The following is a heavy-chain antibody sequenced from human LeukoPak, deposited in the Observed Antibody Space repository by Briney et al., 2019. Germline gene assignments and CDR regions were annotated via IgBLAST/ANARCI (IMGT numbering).Heavy chain of an antibody. V-gene: IGHV4-34*01. D-gene: IGHD3-9*01. CDR1: GGSLSGYY. CDR2: IHHSGST. CDR3: ARSGRYFETQ. Sequence: SETLSLTCAVYGGSLSGYYWSWTRQPPGRGLEWIGEIHHSGSTNYNASLKSRVTISVDTSKNQFSLKLSSVTAADTAVYYCARSGRYFETQWGQGTLVTVSS. J-gene: IGHJ4*02.